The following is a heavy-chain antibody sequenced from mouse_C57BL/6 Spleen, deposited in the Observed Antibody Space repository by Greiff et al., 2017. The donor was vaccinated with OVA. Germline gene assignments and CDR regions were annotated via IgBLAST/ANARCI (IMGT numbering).Heavy chain of an antibody. J-gene: IGHJ2*01. CDR1: GFTFSSYA. CDR2: ISDGGSYT. V-gene: IGHV5-4*01. CDR3: ARDSPITTVVGFDY. Sequence: EVKLVESGGGLVKPGGSLKLSCAASGFTFSSYAMSWVRQTPEKRLEWVATISDGGSYTYYPDNVKGRFTISRDNAKNNLYLQMSHLKSEDTAMYYCARDSPITTVVGFDYWGQGTTLTVSS. D-gene: IGHD1-1*01.